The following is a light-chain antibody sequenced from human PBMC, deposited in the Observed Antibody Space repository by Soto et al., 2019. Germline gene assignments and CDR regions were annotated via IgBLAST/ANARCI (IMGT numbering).Light chain of an antibody. CDR2: GAS. CDR1: QSISIN. J-gene: IGKJ5*01. Sequence: EVVMTQSPATLSVSPGERVALSCRASQSISINLAWIQQKPGQGPRLLMIGASTRATGVSDRFSGSGSGTEFTLTINSLQSDDFATYYCQQRSNWQITFGQGTRLEIK. CDR3: QQRSNWQIT. V-gene: IGKV3-15*01.